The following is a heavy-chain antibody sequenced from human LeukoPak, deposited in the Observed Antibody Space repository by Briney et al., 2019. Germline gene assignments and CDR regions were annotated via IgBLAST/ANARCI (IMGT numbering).Heavy chain of an antibody. J-gene: IGHJ4*02. CDR3: ARGAARRDGYK. CDR2: INHSGST. V-gene: IGHV4-34*01. Sequence: SETLSLTCAVYGGSFSGYYWSWIRQPPGKGLEWIGEINHSGSTNYNPSLKSRVTISVDTSKNQFSLKLSSVTAADTAVYYCARGAARRDGYKWGQGTQVTVSS. D-gene: IGHD5-24*01. CDR1: GGSFSGYY.